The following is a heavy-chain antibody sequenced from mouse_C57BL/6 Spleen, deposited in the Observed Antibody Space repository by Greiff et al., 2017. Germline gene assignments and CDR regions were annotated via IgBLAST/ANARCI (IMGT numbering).Heavy chain of an antibody. CDR1: GFSLSTSGMG. D-gene: IGHD1-1*01. CDR3: ASHYYGSFPFDY. Sequence: QVTLKESGPGILQSSQTLSLTCSFSGFSLSTSGMGVSWIRQPSGKGLEWLAHIYWDDDKRYNPSLKRRLTISKDTSRNQVFLKITSVDTADTATYYCASHYYGSFPFDYWGQGTTLTVSS. J-gene: IGHJ2*01. V-gene: IGHV8-12*01. CDR2: IYWDDDK.